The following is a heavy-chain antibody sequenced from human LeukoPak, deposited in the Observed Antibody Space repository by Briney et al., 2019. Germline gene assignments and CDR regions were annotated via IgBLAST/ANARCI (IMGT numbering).Heavy chain of an antibody. V-gene: IGHV1-69*02. CDR2: IIPILGIA. D-gene: IGHD2-2*01. Sequence: ASVNVSCKASGVSFSSYTISWVRQAPGQGLGWMGRIIPILGIANYAQKFHGRFTITADESTSTAYMELSSLRSEDMAVYYCARQERYCSSTSCYETDYWGQGTLVTVSS. CDR3: ARQERYCSSTSCYETDY. CDR1: GVSFSSYT. J-gene: IGHJ4*02.